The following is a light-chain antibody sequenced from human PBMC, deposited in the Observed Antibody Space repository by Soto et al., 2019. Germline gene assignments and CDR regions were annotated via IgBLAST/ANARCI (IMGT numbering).Light chain of an antibody. CDR1: QTISTY. Sequence: DIQMTQSPSSLSASVGDRVTITCRASQTISTYLNWYQQTPGKGPKLLIYSASSLERGVPSRFSGSGSGTDFSLTVDSLQPEDTATYYCQQYDHPPYTWGQGTKLEIK. V-gene: IGKV1-33*01. CDR3: QQYDHPPYT. J-gene: IGKJ2*01. CDR2: SAS.